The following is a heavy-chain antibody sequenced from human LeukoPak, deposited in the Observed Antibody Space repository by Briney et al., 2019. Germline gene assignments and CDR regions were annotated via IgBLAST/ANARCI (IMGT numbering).Heavy chain of an antibody. CDR3: ARGLDRTYCGGDCYYYYYYYMDV. V-gene: IGHV1-8*01. D-gene: IGHD2-21*02. CDR1: GYTSTSYD. Sequence: ASVKVSCKASGYTSTSYDINWVRQATGQGLEWMGWMNPNSGNTGYAQKFQGRVTMTRNTSISTAYMELSSLRSEDTAVYYCARGLDRTYCGGDCYYYYYYYMDVWGKGTTVTVSS. J-gene: IGHJ6*03. CDR2: MNPNSGNT.